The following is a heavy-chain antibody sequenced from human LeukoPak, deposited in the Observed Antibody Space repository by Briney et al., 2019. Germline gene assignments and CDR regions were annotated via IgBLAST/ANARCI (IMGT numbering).Heavy chain of an antibody. CDR1: EFTLNTYS. D-gene: IGHD3-10*01. CDR2: ISSSGRYM. CDR3: ARDRRGTTLRGYFDY. V-gene: IGHV3-21*01. Sequence: GGSLRLSCAASEFTLNTYSMNWVRQAAGKGLEWVSSISSSGRYMYYADSVKGRFTISRDNAKNSLYLQMNSLRAEDTAVYYCARDRRGTTLRGYFDYWGQGTLVTVSS. J-gene: IGHJ4*02.